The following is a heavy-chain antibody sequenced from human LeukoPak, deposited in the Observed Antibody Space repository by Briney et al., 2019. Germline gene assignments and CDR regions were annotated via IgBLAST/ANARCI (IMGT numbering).Heavy chain of an antibody. D-gene: IGHD3-10*01. CDR1: GGSISSYY. J-gene: IGHJ4*02. CDR3: AREANYYGSGSYFEGTFDY. V-gene: IGHV4-59*01. CDR2: IYYSGST. Sequence: SETLSLTCTVSGGSISSYYWSWIRQPPGKGLEWIGYIYYSGSTNYNPSLKSRVTISVDTSKNQFSLKLSSVTAADTAVYYCAREANYYGSGSYFEGTFDYWGQGSLVTVSS.